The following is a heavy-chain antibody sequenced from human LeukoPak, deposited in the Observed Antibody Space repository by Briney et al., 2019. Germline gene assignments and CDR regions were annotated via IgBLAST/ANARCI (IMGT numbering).Heavy chain of an antibody. Sequence: VKVSCKASGGTFSSYAISWVRQAPGQGLEWMGGIIPILGTANYAQKFQGRVTITADESTSTAYMELSSLRSEDTAVYYCARVGRAATNYFDYWGQGTLVTVSS. CDR2: IIPILGTA. V-gene: IGHV1-69*01. D-gene: IGHD1-26*01. CDR1: GGTFSSYA. J-gene: IGHJ4*02. CDR3: ARVGRAATNYFDY.